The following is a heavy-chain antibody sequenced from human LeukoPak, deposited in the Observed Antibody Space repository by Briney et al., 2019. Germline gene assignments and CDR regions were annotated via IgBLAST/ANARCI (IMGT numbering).Heavy chain of an antibody. CDR2: INHSGST. CDR3: ARGSWNGDYVDY. Sequence: PSETLSLTCAVYGGSFRGYYWSWIRQAPGEGMEWIGEINHSGSTNYNPSLKSRVTISVDTSKNQFSLKLSSVTAADTAVYYCARGSWNGDYVDYWGQGTLVTVSS. D-gene: IGHD1-1*01. CDR1: GGSFRGYY. V-gene: IGHV4-34*01. J-gene: IGHJ4*02.